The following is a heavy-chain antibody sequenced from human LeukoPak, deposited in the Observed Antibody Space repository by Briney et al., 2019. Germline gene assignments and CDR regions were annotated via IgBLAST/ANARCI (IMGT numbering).Heavy chain of an antibody. D-gene: IGHD1-26*01. CDR3: AKAMGATLFDY. CDR1: GFTFSSCA. CDR2: ISGDGYRT. Sequence: PGGSLRLSCAASGFTFSSCAINSVRQAPGKWLEWVSAISGDGYRTYYADSVKGRFTISRDNSKNTLYLQMNSLRAGDTAVYYCAKAMGATLFDYWGQGTLVTVSS. V-gene: IGHV3-23*01. J-gene: IGHJ4*02.